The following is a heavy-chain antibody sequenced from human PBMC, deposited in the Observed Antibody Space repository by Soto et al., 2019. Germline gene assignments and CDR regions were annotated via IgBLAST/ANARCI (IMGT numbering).Heavy chain of an antibody. J-gene: IGHJ6*02. Sequence: QVQLVQSGAEVKKPGSSVKVSCKASGGTFSSYAISWVRQAPGQGLEWMGGIIPIFGTANYAQKFQGRVTITADESTSTGYMELSSLRSEDTAVYYCARGRSSSSTPAGYYYGMDVWGQGTTVTVSS. D-gene: IGHD6-6*01. CDR1: GGTFSSYA. CDR3: ARGRSSSSTPAGYYYGMDV. CDR2: IIPIFGTA. V-gene: IGHV1-69*01.